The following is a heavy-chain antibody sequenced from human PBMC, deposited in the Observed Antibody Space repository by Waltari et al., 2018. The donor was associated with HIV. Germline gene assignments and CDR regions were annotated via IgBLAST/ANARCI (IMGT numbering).Heavy chain of an antibody. CDR3: AKDRDYDYVWGSYRYTPFQFWY. D-gene: IGHD3-16*02. J-gene: IGHJ4*02. V-gene: IGHV3-30*18. CDR1: GFTFSSYG. CDR2: ISYDGSNK. Sequence: QVQLVESGGGVVQPGRSLRLSCAASGFTFSSYGMHWVRQAPGKGLEWVAVISYDGSNKYYADSVKGRFTISRDNSKNTLYLQMNSLRAEDTAVYYCAKDRDYDYVWGSYRYTPFQFWYWGQGTLVTVSS.